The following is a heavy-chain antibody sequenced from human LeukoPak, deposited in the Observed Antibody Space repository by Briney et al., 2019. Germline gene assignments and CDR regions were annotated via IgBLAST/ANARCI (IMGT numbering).Heavy chain of an antibody. D-gene: IGHD2-21*01. CDR1: GYTFTNYV. V-gene: IGHV1-3*01. CDR3: ARDDCGDTCYPGGY. CDR2: INAGNGDT. Sequence: ASVKVSCKASGYTFTNYVVHWVRQAPGQRPEWMGWINAGNGDTKYSQNFQGRVTITRDTSASTAYMEMSSLTSEDTALYYCARDDCGDTCYPGGYWGQGTLVTVSS. J-gene: IGHJ4*02.